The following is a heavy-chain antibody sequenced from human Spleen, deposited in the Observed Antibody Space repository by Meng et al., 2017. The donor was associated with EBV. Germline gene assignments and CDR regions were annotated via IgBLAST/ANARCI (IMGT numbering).Heavy chain of an antibody. CDR2: IIPMSGTA. Sequence: QSQEGQSGAVVKALGPSVKGTCKGSGGTFSNYACNWVRQAPGQGLEWMGGIIPMSGTANYAQKFQGRVTITADATTSSAYMVLSSLRSEDTAVYYGARDYSSGWYFDLWGRGTLVTVSS. V-gene: IGHV1-69*01. D-gene: IGHD6-19*01. CDR1: GGTFSNYA. CDR3: ARDYSSGWYFDL. J-gene: IGHJ2*01.